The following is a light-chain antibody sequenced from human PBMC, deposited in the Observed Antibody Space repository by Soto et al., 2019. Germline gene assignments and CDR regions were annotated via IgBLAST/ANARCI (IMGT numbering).Light chain of an antibody. V-gene: IGKV3-20*01. CDR3: HQFGTSPPAIT. CDR1: QSVSSSY. Sequence: LVLTQSPGTLSLSTGERATLSCRASQSVSSSYLVWYQQKTGQAPRLLIYSASTRATGIPDRFSGSVSCTDFTLTISRLEPDDFAVYYCHQFGTSPPAITFGQGTRLELK. J-gene: IGKJ5*01. CDR2: SAS.